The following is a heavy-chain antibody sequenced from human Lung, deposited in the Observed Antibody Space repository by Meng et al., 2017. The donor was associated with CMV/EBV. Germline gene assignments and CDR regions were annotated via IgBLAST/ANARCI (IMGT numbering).Heavy chain of an antibody. D-gene: IGHD3-3*01. J-gene: IGHJ6*04. V-gene: IGHV1-2*02. Sequence: SVKVSCXASGYTFTSYNIHWVRQAPGQGLEWMGWINTKSGDTDYAPKFHGRVTMTRDTSINTAHMEVTRLTSDDTATYYCARRWDYWSGFQTGYGLAVWGTGHTV. CDR1: GYTFTSYN. CDR2: INTKSGDT. CDR3: ARRWDYWSGFQTGYGLAV.